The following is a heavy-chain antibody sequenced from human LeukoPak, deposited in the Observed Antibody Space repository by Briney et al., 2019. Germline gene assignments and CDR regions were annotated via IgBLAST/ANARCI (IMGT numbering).Heavy chain of an antibody. J-gene: IGHJ5*02. V-gene: IGHV3-23*01. D-gene: IGHD4-17*01. CDR2: ITGGHYAT. CDR1: GITLSNYG. Sequence: PGGSLRLSCAVSGITLSNYGMSWVRQAPGKGLEWVSSITGGHYATYNTDSVKGRFTISRDNAKNTLYLQMNSLRADDTAIYYCTKDPNGDYIGAFDPWGQGTLVTVSS. CDR3: TKDPNGDYIGAFDP.